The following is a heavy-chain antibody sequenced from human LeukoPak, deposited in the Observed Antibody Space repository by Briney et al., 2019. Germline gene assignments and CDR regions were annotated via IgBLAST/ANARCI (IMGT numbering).Heavy chain of an antibody. CDR3: ARECCSSTSCYPMDY. CDR2: ISSSGSTI. J-gene: IGHJ4*02. Sequence: GGSLRLSCAASGFTFSSYEMNWVRQAPGKGLEWVSYISSSGSTIYYADSVKGRFTSSRDNAKNSLYLQITSLRADDAAVYYCARECCSSTSCYPMDYWVQGTLVTVSS. V-gene: IGHV3-48*03. D-gene: IGHD2-2*01. CDR1: GFTFSSYE.